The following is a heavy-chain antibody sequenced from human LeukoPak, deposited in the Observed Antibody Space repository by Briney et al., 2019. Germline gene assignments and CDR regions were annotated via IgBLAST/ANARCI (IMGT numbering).Heavy chain of an antibody. CDR2: IHHRVGT. CDR1: SGSLSGYS. D-gene: IGHD4-17*01. V-gene: IGHV4-34*01. CDR3: TRQSGTVTPIDY. Sequence: SETLSLTSAVPSGSLSGYSWGWSRQALGKGLGWIGEIHHRVGTTYNSSLKNRVTISLDKPKRQFSLILASVTAADTAVYYSTRQSGTVTPIDYWGQGILVTVSS. J-gene: IGHJ4*02.